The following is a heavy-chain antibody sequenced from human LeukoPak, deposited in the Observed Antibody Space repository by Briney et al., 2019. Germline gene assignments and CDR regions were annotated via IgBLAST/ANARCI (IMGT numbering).Heavy chain of an antibody. CDR3: ARLASYSSSWHPRAMDV. Sequence: KPSETLSLTCTVSGGSISSYYWSWIRQPAGKGLEWIGRIYTSGSTNYNPSLKSRVTMSVATSKNQFSLKLSSVTAADTAVYYCARLASYSSSWHPRAMDVWGKGTTVTVSS. J-gene: IGHJ6*04. V-gene: IGHV4-4*07. CDR1: GGSISSYY. CDR2: IYTSGST. D-gene: IGHD6-13*01.